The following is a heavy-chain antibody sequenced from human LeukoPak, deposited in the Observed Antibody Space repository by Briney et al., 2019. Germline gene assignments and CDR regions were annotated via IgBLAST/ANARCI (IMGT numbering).Heavy chain of an antibody. CDR3: AKDKWACSGGSCYRTGPDH. Sequence: GGSLRLSCAASGFTFSSYAMSWVRQAPGKGLEWVSAISGSGGSTYYADSVKGRFTISRDNSKNTLYLQMNSLRAEDTAVYYCAKDKWACSGGSCYRTGPDHWGQGTLVTVSS. J-gene: IGHJ4*02. D-gene: IGHD2-15*01. V-gene: IGHV3-23*01. CDR1: GFTFSSYA. CDR2: ISGSGGST.